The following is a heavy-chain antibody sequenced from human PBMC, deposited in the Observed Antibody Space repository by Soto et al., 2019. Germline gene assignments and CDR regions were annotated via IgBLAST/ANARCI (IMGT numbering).Heavy chain of an antibody. CDR1: GGTFSSYA. CDR2: IIPIFGTA. J-gene: IGHJ6*02. V-gene: IGHV1-69*13. D-gene: IGHD6-13*01. CDR3: AFEAISSRGEDV. Sequence: SVKVSCKASGGTFSSYAISWVRQAPGQGLEWMGGIIPIFGTANYAQKFQGRVTITADESTSTAYMELSSLRAEDTAVYYWAFEAISSRGEDVWGQGTTVTVSS.